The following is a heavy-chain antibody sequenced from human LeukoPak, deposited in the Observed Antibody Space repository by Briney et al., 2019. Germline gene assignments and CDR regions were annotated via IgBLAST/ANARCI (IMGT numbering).Heavy chain of an antibody. Sequence: SETLSLTCTVSGGSISSGSYCWSWIRQPAGKGLEWIGRIYTSGSTNYNPSLKSRVTISVDTSKNQFSLKLSSVSAADTAVNYCAREYYYDSSGYYYDWFDPWGQGTLVTVSS. D-gene: IGHD3-22*01. J-gene: IGHJ5*02. V-gene: IGHV4-61*02. CDR3: AREYYYDSSGYYYDWFDP. CDR2: IYTSGST. CDR1: GGSISSGSYC.